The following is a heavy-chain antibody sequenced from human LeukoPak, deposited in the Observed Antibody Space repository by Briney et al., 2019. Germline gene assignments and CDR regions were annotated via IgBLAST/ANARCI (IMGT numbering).Heavy chain of an antibody. Sequence: PGGSLRLSCAASGFTFSRNGMHWVRQAPGKGLEWVSAISGSGGSTYYADSVKGRFTISRDNSKNTLYLQMNSLRAEDTAVYYCAKPATVVTHYWYFDLWGRGTLVTVSS. CDR1: GFTFSRNG. D-gene: IGHD4-23*01. CDR3: AKPATVVTHYWYFDL. CDR2: ISGSGGST. J-gene: IGHJ2*01. V-gene: IGHV3-23*01.